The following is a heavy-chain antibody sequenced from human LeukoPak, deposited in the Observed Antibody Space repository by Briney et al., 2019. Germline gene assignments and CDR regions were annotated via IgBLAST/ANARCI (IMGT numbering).Heavy chain of an antibody. CDR2: IHGNGYT. CDR1: GGSISGYY. CDR3: TKREGPMSGSYDYFDP. D-gene: IGHD1-26*01. V-gene: IGHV4-4*09. Sequence: SETLSLTCTVSGGSISGYYWSWIRQPPGQGLEWIAYIHGNGYTNYNPSLKSRVTISVDTSKNQFSLKVTSVTAADTAMYYCTKREGPMSGSYDYFDPWGQGTLVTVS. J-gene: IGHJ5*02.